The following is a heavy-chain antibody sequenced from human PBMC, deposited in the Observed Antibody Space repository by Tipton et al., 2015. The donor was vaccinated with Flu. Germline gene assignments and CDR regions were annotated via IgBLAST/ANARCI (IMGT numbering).Heavy chain of an antibody. CDR2: VRNKANSYTT. CDR3: TSLIDDY. CDR1: GFTFSDHN. V-gene: IGHV3-72*01. Sequence: GSLRLSCATSGFTFSDHNMDWVRQAPGKGLEWVGRVRNKANSYTTQYATSVRGRFTIPRDDSQSSLYLQMNSLKTEDTAVYYCTSLIDDYWGQGTLVTVAP. J-gene: IGHJ4*02. D-gene: IGHD2-8*01.